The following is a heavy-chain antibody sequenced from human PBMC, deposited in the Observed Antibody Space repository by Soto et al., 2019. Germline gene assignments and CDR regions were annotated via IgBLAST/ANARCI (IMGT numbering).Heavy chain of an antibody. J-gene: IGHJ4*02. V-gene: IGHV3-30*18. D-gene: IGHD1-26*01. CDR2: ISFDGSNK. Sequence: QVQLVESGGGVLQPGRSLRLSCAAAGFTLSNYAMHWVRQAPGKGLEWVALISFDGSNKYYADSVKGRFTISRDNSKNTVYLQMSSLRAEDTAMYYCAKDSGDGSYFDYWGQGTLVSVSS. CDR1: GFTLSNYA. CDR3: AKDSGDGSYFDY.